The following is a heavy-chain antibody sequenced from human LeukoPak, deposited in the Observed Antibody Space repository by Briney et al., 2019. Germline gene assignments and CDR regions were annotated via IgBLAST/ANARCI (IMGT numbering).Heavy chain of an antibody. Sequence: TGGSLRLSCAASGFTFDDYAMHWVRQAPGKGLEWVSGISWNSGSIGYADSVKGRFTISRDNAKNSLYLQMNSLRAEDTAVYYCARYCTFRACSGTKFDSWGQGTLVTVSS. CDR1: GFTFDDYA. CDR3: ARYCTFRACSGTKFDS. V-gene: IGHV3-9*01. D-gene: IGHD2-8*01. CDR2: ISWNSGSI. J-gene: IGHJ4*02.